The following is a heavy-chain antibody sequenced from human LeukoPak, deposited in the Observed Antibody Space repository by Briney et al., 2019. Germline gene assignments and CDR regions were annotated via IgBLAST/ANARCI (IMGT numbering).Heavy chain of an antibody. J-gene: IGHJ4*02. CDR1: GGSIKSYY. Sequence: ETLSLTCTVSGGSIKSYYWSRIRQPPGKGLEWIGYIFHSGSTNYNPSLKSRVTMSVDTSKNQYSLQVRSVTAADTAVYYCARATSGDYLDYWGQGTLVTVSS. CDR3: ARATSGDYLDY. V-gene: IGHV4-59*01. D-gene: IGHD4-17*01. CDR2: IFHSGST.